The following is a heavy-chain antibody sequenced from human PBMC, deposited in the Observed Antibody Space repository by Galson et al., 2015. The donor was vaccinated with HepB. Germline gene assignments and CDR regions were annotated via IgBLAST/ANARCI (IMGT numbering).Heavy chain of an antibody. CDR3: ARDALRIMIFGPVPRGFDP. J-gene: IGHJ5*02. CDR2: ISANNGNI. D-gene: IGHD3/OR15-3a*01. CDR1: GYTFTSYG. Sequence: QSGAEMKKPGASVKVSCKASGYTFTSYGISWVRQAPGQGLEWMGWISANNGNINYAQKLQGRVTMTTDTSTGTAYMELRSLRSDDTAVYYCARDALRIMIFGPVPRGFDPWGQGTLVIVSS. V-gene: IGHV1-18*01.